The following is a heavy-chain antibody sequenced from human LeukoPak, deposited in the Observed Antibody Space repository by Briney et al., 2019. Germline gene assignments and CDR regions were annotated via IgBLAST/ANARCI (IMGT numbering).Heavy chain of an antibody. CDR1: GYTFTSYG. Sequence: ASVKVSCKASGYTFTSYGISWVRQAPGQGLEWMGWISAYNGNTNYAQKFQGRVTMTRDMSTSTVYMELSSLRSEDTAVYYCARGDGGYDFDFDYWGQGTLVTVSS. V-gene: IGHV1-18*01. D-gene: IGHD5-12*01. CDR2: ISAYNGNT. CDR3: ARGDGGYDFDFDY. J-gene: IGHJ4*02.